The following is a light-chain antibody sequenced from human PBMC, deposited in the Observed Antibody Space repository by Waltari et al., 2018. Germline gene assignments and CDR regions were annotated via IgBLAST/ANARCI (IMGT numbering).Light chain of an antibody. V-gene: IGLV2-14*03. CDR1: SNAMGSNEY. J-gene: IGLJ3*02. Sequence: QSALPQPASVPGSPGQSATISCTGSSNAMGSNEYVCWYQHNPGRAPKLLIYAGRRRSSGVHDRFSGSKAGNTASLTISGLQTDDEADYHCTAYRSGGTLVFGGGTKLTVL. CDR2: AGR. CDR3: TAYRSGGTLV.